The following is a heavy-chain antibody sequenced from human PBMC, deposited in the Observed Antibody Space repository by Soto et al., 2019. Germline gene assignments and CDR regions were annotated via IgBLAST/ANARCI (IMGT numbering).Heavy chain of an antibody. CDR1: GGSMISYY. V-gene: IGHV4-59*08. CDR2: IYYSGST. D-gene: IGHD3-16*01. J-gene: IGHJ5*02. Sequence: PSETLSLTCTVSGGSMISYYWSWIRQPPGKGLEWIGYIYYSGSTNYNPSLKSRVTISVDTSKNQFSLKLSSVTAADTAVYYCARGVGDGWFDPWGQGTLVTVSS. CDR3: ARGVGDGWFDP.